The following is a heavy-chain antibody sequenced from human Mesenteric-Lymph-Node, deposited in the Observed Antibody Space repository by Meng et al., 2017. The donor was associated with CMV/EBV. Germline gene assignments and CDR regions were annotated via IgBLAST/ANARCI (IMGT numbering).Heavy chain of an antibody. CDR3: ARGRDSSGFHFDY. CDR1: GDTFDSNA. Sequence: GDTFDSNAFSWVRQAPGQGPEWMGRIIPVIGTGNYAQKFQGRVTITADKSTNTVYMHLASLRSEDTAVYYCARGRDSSGFHFDYWGQGALVTVSS. V-gene: IGHV1-69*04. CDR2: IIPVIGTG. D-gene: IGHD3-22*01. J-gene: IGHJ4*02.